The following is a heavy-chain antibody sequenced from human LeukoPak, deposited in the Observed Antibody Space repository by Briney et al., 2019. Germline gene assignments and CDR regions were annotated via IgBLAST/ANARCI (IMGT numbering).Heavy chain of an antibody. Sequence: SETLSLTCTVSGGSISSYYWSWIRQPPGKGLEWIGYIYYSGSTNYNPSLKSRVTISVDTSKNQFSLKLSSVTAADTAVYYCARTGTSDMDVWGQGTTVTVSS. V-gene: IGHV4-59*08. J-gene: IGHJ6*02. D-gene: IGHD2-2*01. CDR2: IYYSGST. CDR1: GGSISSYY. CDR3: ARTGTSDMDV.